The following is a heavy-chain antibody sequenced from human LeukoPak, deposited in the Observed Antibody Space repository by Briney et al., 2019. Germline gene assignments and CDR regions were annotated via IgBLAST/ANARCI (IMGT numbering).Heavy chain of an antibody. D-gene: IGHD3-9*01. CDR1: GFTFSNYA. CDR3: AKIGADYDILTGYYLVVGYFDY. Sequence: GGSLRLSCAASGFTFSNYAMSWVRQAPGKGLEWVSTISNSGGSTYCADSVKGRFTISRDNSKNTLYLQMNSLRAEDTAVYYCAKIGADYDILTGYYLVVGYFDYWGQGTLVTVSS. CDR2: ISNSGGST. J-gene: IGHJ4*02. V-gene: IGHV3-23*01.